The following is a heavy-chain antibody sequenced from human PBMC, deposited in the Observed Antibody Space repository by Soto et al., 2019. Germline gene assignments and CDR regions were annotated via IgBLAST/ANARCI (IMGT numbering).Heavy chain of an antibody. J-gene: IGHJ4*02. V-gene: IGHV3-21*01. CDR1: GLSFSGYI. CDR2: ISSSSSYI. Sequence: PGGYLRLSCAASGLSFSGYIMNWVRQAPGKGLEWVSSISSSSSYIYYADSVKGRFTISRDNAKTSLYLQMDSLRNEDTAVYYCARFFGSGFDYWGQGTLVTVSS. D-gene: IGHD6-19*01. CDR3: ARFFGSGFDY.